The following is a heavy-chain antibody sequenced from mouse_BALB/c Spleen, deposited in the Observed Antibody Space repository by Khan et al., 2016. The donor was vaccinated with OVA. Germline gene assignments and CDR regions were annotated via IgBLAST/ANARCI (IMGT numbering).Heavy chain of an antibody. J-gene: IGHJ3*01. CDR1: GFTFSTYG. Sequence: EVELVESGGDLVKPGGSLKLSCAASGFTFSTYGMSWVRQTPEKRLEWVATISTGGTYTYYPDSVKGRFTLSRDNAKNTLYLQLSSLKSEDTAIXYCSRLAYYYNSEGFAYWGQGTLVTVSA. V-gene: IGHV5-6*01. CDR3: SRLAYYYNSEGFAY. CDR2: ISTGGTYT. D-gene: IGHD1-1*01.